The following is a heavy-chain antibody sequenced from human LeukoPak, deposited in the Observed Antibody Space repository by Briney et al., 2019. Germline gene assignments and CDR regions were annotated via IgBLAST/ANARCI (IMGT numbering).Heavy chain of an antibody. CDR3: SSTGLAWAGFDY. V-gene: IGHV3-23*01. CDR2: ISGSGGST. Sequence: PGGSLRLSCAASGFTFSSYAMSWVRQAPGKGLEWVSAISGSGGSTYYADSVKGRFSISRDNSKNTLYLQMNSLRAEDTAVYYCSSTGLAWAGFDYWGQGTLVTVSS. J-gene: IGHJ4*02. CDR1: GFTFSSYA. D-gene: IGHD2-2*01.